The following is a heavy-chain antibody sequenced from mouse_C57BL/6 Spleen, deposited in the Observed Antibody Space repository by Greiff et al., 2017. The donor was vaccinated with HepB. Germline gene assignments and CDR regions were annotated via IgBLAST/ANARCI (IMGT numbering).Heavy chain of an antibody. CDR3: ARSSGKRYYFDY. Sequence: EVMLVESGAELVKPGASVKLSCTASGFNIKDYYMHWVKQRTEQGLEWIGRIDPEDGETKYAPKFQGKATITADTSSNTAYLQLSSLTSEDSAVYYCARSSGKRYYFDYWGQGTTLTVSS. V-gene: IGHV14-2*01. D-gene: IGHD2-1*01. J-gene: IGHJ2*01. CDR1: GFNIKDYY. CDR2: IDPEDGET.